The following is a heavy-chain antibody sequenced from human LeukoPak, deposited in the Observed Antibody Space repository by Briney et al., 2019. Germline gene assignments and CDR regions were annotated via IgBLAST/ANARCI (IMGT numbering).Heavy chain of an antibody. CDR1: GFTFSSYS. D-gene: IGHD2-2*01. CDR3: AREGYCSSTSCYPLDY. V-gene: IGHV3-21*01. Sequence: GGSLRLSCAASGFTFSSYSMNWLRQAPGKGLEWVSSISSSSSYIYYADSVKVQFTISRDKAKNSLYLQMNSLRAEDTAVYYCAREGYCSSTSCYPLDYWGQGTLVTVSS. J-gene: IGHJ4*02. CDR2: ISSSSSYI.